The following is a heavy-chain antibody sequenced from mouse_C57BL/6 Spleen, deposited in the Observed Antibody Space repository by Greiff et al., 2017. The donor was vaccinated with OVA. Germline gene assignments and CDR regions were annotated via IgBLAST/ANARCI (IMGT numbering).Heavy chain of an antibody. Sequence: EVQLQQSGPELVKPGASVKISCKASGYTFTDYYMNWVKQSHGKSLEWIGDINPNNGGTSYNQKFKGKATLTVDKSSSTAYMELRSLTSEDSAVYYCARTRDYYYGSSSFAYWGQGTLVTVSA. CDR1: GYTFTDYY. CDR2: INPNNGGT. CDR3: ARTRDYYYGSSSFAY. J-gene: IGHJ3*01. D-gene: IGHD1-1*01. V-gene: IGHV1-26*01.